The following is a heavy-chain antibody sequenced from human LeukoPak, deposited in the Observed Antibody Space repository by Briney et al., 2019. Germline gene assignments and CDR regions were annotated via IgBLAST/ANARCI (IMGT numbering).Heavy chain of an antibody. CDR2: IYPGDSDT. CDR3: ARYYYDSSGYYRFDY. J-gene: IGHJ4*02. CDR1: GYSFTSYW. D-gene: IGHD3-22*01. Sequence: GESLKISCQGSGYSFTSYWIGWVRQMPGKGLEWMGIIYPGDSDTRYSPSFQGQVTISADKSISTAYLQWSSLKASDAAMYYCARYYYDSSGYYRFDYWGQGTLVTVSS. V-gene: IGHV5-51*01.